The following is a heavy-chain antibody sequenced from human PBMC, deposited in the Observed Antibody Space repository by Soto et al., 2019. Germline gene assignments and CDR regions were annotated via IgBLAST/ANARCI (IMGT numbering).Heavy chain of an antibody. J-gene: IGHJ6*02. Sequence: ASVKVSCKASGYTFTGYYMHWVRQAPGQGLEGMGWINPNSGGTNYAQKFQGWVTMTRDTSISTAYMELSRLRSDDTAVYYWARETKRDLWSGYYASSCCMDVWGQGSRVTVYS. CDR2: INPNSGGT. CDR1: GYTFTGYY. V-gene: IGHV1-2*04. D-gene: IGHD3-3*01. CDR3: ARETKRDLWSGYYASSCCMDV.